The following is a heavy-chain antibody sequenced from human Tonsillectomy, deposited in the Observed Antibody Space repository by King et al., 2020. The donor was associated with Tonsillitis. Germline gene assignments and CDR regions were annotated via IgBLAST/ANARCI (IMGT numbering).Heavy chain of an antibody. CDR3: ARVFTSSVGVAAIPGYFDY. Sequence: VQLVQSGAEVKKPGASVRVSCKASGYTFIDYYIHWVRQAPGQGLEWMGWINPNSGGTDYAQKFQGRVTMTRYTSIRTAYMELSRLRSDDTAVYYCARVFTSSVGVAAIPGYFDYWGQGTRVTVSS. CDR1: GYTFIDYY. V-gene: IGHV1-2*02. CDR2: INPNSGGT. D-gene: IGHD2-21*02. J-gene: IGHJ4*02.